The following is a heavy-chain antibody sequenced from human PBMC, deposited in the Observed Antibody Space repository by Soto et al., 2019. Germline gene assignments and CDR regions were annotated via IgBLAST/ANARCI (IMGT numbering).Heavy chain of an antibody. D-gene: IGHD4-4*01. CDR2: ISGSGNYT. J-gene: IGHJ4*02. CDR3: AREGINNYNEYYFDS. Sequence: VGSLRLSCAASGFTFSSYSMNWVRQAPGKGLEWASSISGSGNYTHYADFLRGRFTISRDNAKTSLYLQMNSLRAEDTAVYYCAREGINNYNEYYFDSWGQGTVVTVS. V-gene: IGHV3-21*01. CDR1: GFTFSSYS.